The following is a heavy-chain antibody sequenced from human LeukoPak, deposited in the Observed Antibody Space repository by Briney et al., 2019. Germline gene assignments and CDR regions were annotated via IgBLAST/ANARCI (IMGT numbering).Heavy chain of an antibody. D-gene: IGHD6-25*01. CDR1: GFTFSHFW. V-gene: IGHV3-74*01. CDR2: INSDGSST. Sequence: GGSLRLSCAASGFTFSHFWMHWVRQAPGKGLVWVSRINSDGSSTSYADPVKGRFTISRDNAKNTLYLQMNSLRAEDTALYYCASVVGGYYPPVEAFDVWGQGTMVTISS. J-gene: IGHJ3*01. CDR3: ASVVGGYYPPVEAFDV.